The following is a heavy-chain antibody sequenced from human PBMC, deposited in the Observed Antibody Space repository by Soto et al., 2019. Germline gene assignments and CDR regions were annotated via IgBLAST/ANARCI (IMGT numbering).Heavy chain of an antibody. CDR2: IRSKAYGETT. D-gene: IGHD2-21*01. CDR1: GFTFGDYA. CDR3: SRGFYANTSYPRFDF. V-gene: IGHV3-49*03. J-gene: IGHJ4*02. Sequence: GGSLRLSCTGSGFTFGDYAVSWFRQAPGKGLECVGFIRSKAYGETTDYAASVKGRFTISRDDSRTIAYLRMNSLKTEDTATYSCSRGFYANTSYPRFDFWGQGTLVTLSS.